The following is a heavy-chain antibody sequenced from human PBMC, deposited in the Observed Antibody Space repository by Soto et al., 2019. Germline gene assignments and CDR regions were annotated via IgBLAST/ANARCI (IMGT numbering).Heavy chain of an antibody. V-gene: IGHV4-30-2*01. J-gene: IGHJ3*02. D-gene: IGHD4-17*01. CDR3: AREGGYGDYAFDI. CDR2: IYHSGST. Sequence: SETLSLTCAVSGGSISSGGYSWSWIRQPPGKGLEWIGYIYHSGSTYYNPSLKSRVTISVDRSKNQFSLKLSSVTAADTAVYYCAREGGYGDYAFDIWGQGTMVTVSS. CDR1: GGSISSGGYS.